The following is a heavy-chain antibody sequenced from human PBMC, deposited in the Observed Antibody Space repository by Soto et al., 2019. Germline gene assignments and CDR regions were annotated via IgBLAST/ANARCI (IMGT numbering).Heavy chain of an antibody. V-gene: IGHV1-69*02. Sequence: QVHLVQSGAAVKNPGSSVKVSCTASGGAFDSYTVAWVRQAPGQGLEWVGRSIPILALANYARKFQGRVTITADNSTTTTYMQPSSLTSADTALYYCARVDCSENRCHPPAWGQGTMVTVSS. CDR2: SIPILALA. CDR1: GGAFDSYT. J-gene: IGHJ3*01. D-gene: IGHD2-15*01. CDR3: ARVDCSENRCHPPA.